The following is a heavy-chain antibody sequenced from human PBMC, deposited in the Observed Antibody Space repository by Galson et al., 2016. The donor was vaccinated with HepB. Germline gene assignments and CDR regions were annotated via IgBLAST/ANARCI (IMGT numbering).Heavy chain of an antibody. J-gene: IGHJ6*02. CDR3: AREGVVQLPGRGTSTYFYYGMDV. Sequence: GYTFTNYWIGWVRQMPGKGLEWMGIIYPGDSDARYNPSFQGQVTFSVDKSISTAFLQWSSLKASDTAMYYCAREGVVQLPGRGTSTYFYYGMDVWGQGTTVTVSS. D-gene: IGHD1-1*01. CDR1: GYTFTNYW. CDR2: IYPGDSDA. V-gene: IGHV5-51*01.